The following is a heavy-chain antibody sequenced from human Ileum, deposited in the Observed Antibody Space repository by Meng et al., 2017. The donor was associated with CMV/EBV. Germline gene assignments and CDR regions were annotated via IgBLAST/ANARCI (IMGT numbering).Heavy chain of an antibody. CDR1: GFTFSNSW. V-gene: IGHV3-7*01. J-gene: IGHJ5*01. Sequence: GESLKISCAASGFTFSNSWMSWVRQAPGKGLEWVANIKNDGSEKYYLDSVKGRFTISRDNARNSLSLQMNGLRGEDTAVYYCARFNGNGWFDPWGQGTLVTVSS. CDR3: ARFNGNGWFDP. D-gene: IGHD2-8*01. CDR2: IKNDGSEK.